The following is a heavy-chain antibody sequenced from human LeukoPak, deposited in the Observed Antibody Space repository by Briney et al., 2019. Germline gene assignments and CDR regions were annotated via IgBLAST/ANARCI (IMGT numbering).Heavy chain of an antibody. Sequence: GGSLRLSCAASGFTFSSYAMHWVRRAPGKGLEWVAVISYDGSNKYYADSVKGRFTISRDNSKNTLYLQMNSLRAEDTAVYYCARDSRGLAAAGSTFDYWGQGTLVTVSS. D-gene: IGHD6-13*01. J-gene: IGHJ4*02. CDR2: ISYDGSNK. CDR1: GFTFSSYA. CDR3: ARDSRGLAAAGSTFDY. V-gene: IGHV3-30-3*01.